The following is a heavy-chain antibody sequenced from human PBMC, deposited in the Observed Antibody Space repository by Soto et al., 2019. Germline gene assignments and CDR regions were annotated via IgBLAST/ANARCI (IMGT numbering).Heavy chain of an antibody. J-gene: IGHJ5*02. V-gene: IGHV1-69*08. CDR3: ARDYNWFDP. Sequence: QVQLVQSGAEVKKPGSSVKVSCKASGGTFSSYTISWVRQAPGQGLEWMGRIIPILGIANYAQKFQGRVTSXADKSTSTAYMELSSLRSEDTAVYYCARDYNWFDPWGQGTLVTVSS. CDR1: GGTFSSYT. CDR2: IIPILGIA.